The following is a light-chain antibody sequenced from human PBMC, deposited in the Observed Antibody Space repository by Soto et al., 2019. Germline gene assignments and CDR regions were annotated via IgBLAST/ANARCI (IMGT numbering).Light chain of an antibody. CDR3: QQYESYSPWT. CDR1: QGIGSA. V-gene: IGKV1-13*02. J-gene: IGKJ1*01. Sequence: AIQLTQSPSSLSASVGDRVTITCRASQGIGSALAWYQQKPGKAPKLLIYDASSLESGVPSRFSGSGSGTDFTLTISSLQPEDFATYYCQQYESYSPWTFGQGTKVDIK. CDR2: DAS.